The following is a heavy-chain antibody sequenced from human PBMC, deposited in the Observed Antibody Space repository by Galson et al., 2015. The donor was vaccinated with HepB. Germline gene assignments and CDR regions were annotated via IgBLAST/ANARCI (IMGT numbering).Heavy chain of an antibody. V-gene: IGHV6-1*01. Sequence: CAISGDSVSSNSAAWNWIRQSPSRGLEWLGRTYYRSKWYYDYAVSVRSRMTINPDTSKNQFSLQLTSVTPEDTAVYYCARGGYYLEVFRFHHWGQGALVTVSS. CDR2: TYYRSKWYY. CDR1: GDSVSSNSAA. J-gene: IGHJ4*02. CDR3: ARGGYYLEVFRFHH. D-gene: IGHD3-10*01.